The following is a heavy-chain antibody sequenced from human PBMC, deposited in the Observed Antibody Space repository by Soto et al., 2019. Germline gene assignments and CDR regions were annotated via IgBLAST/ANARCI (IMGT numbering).Heavy chain of an antibody. CDR3: ARISSVDPYGYVNGGLDV. V-gene: IGHV4-59*01. J-gene: IGHJ6*02. CDR1: GGSIRSYY. CDR2: FYHSGNS. Sequence: SETLSLTCIVSGGSIRSYYWIWIRRSPEKGLEWIGYFYHSGNSNYNPSLKSRATISVDTSKNQLSLSLRSVTAADTAVYFCARISSVDPYGYVNGGLDVWGQGTTVTVSS. D-gene: IGHD5-18*01.